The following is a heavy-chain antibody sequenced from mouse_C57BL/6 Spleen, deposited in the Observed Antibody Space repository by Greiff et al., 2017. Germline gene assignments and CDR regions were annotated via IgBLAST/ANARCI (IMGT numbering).Heavy chain of an antibody. D-gene: IGHD1-1*01. CDR1: GYTFTSYW. CDR2: IDPSDSYT. J-gene: IGHJ2*01. V-gene: IGHV1-59*01. CDR3: ARGDWYGRSGEVDY. Sequence: QVQLQQPGAELVRPGTSVKLSCKASGYTFTSYWMHWVKQRPGQGLEWIGVIDPSDSYTNYNQKFKGKATLTVDTSSSTADMQLSSLTSEDSAVYYDARGDWYGRSGEVDYWGQGTTLTVS.